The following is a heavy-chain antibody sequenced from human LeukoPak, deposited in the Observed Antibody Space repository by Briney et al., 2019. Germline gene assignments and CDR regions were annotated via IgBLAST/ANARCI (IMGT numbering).Heavy chain of an antibody. CDR2: IGTSGGDT. J-gene: IGHJ5*01. Sequence: ASVEVSCKATSRISWVRQAPGQGLEWMGWIGTSGGDTYYAQKFQGRITVTTDASTSTVYMELRNLRSDDTAVYYCARDLWNFYDDSGYNRDFDSWGQGTLVTVSS. D-gene: IGHD3-22*01. CDR3: ARDLWNFYDDSGYNRDFDS. CDR1: TSR. V-gene: IGHV1-18*01.